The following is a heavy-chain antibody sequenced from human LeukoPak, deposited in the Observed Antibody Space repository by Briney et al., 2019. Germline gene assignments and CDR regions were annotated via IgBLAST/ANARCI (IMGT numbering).Heavy chain of an antibody. D-gene: IGHD3-22*01. CDR2: ISAYNGNT. CDR3: ARAAGDNYYDSSGYKYYFDY. J-gene: IGHJ4*02. Sequence: ASVKVSCKASGYTFTSYGISWVRQAPGQGLEWMGWISAYNGNTNYAQKLQGRVTMTTDTSTSTAYMELRSLRSDDTAVYYCARAAGDNYYDSSGYKYYFDYWGQGTLVTVSS. CDR1: GYTFTSYG. V-gene: IGHV1-18*01.